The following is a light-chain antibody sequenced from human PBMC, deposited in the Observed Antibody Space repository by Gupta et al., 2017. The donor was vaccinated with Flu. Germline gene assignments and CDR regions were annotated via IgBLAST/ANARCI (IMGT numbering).Light chain of an antibody. J-gene: IGKJ1*01. V-gene: IGKV2-30*01. CDR3: KKATNWPPCT. Sequence: DVVLTPSPLSLSVTFGQPASISCTSSLRSVAGNGGTYLRWFQQRPGQAPRRLIYKVSNRATGVPARFSGSGSGTDFTLRICRVEAEDVGVYYCKKATNWPPCTFGQGTKVEIK. CDR2: KVS. CDR1: LRSVAGNGGTY.